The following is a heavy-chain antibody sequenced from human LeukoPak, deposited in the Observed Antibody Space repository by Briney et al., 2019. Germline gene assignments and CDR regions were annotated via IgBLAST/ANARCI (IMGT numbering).Heavy chain of an antibody. CDR2: ITTSDGNT. Sequence: GGSLRLSCAASGFTFSSYTMSWVRQAPGKGLEWVSTITTSDGNTYYADSVKGRFTVSRDNSKNTLFLQMNSLRAEDTAVYYCAKGISIYSYFDNWGRGTLVTVSS. D-gene: IGHD3-16*02. J-gene: IGHJ4*02. CDR1: GFTFSSYT. CDR3: AKGISIYSYFDN. V-gene: IGHV3-23*01.